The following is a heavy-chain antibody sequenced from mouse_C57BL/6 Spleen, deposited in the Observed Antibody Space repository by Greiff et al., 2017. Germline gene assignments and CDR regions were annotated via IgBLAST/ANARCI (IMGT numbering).Heavy chain of an antibody. D-gene: IGHD4-1*01. V-gene: IGHV1-75*01. CDR1: GYTFTDYY. Sequence: VKLMESGPELVKPGASVKISCKASGYTFTDYYINWVKQRPGQGLEWIGWIFPGSGSTYYNEKFKGKATLTVDKSSSTAYMLLSSLTSEDSAVYFCARSTGKGAWFAYWGQGTLVTVSA. CDR3: ARSTGKGAWFAY. J-gene: IGHJ3*01. CDR2: IFPGSGST.